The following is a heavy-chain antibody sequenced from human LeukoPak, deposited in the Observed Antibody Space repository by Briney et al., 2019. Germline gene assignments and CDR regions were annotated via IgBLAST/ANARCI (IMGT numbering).Heavy chain of an antibody. CDR2: ILYDGSYK. Sequence: GGSLRLSCAASTFTFSSYGMHWVRQAPGKGLEWVAVILYDGSYKYHADSVKGRFTVSRDNSKNTLYLQMNSPRAEDTAVYYCARDPFDYYGPYYIDYWGQGTLVTVSS. D-gene: IGHD1-26*01. J-gene: IGHJ4*02. CDR3: ARDPFDYYGPYYIDY. V-gene: IGHV3-33*05. CDR1: TFTFSSYG.